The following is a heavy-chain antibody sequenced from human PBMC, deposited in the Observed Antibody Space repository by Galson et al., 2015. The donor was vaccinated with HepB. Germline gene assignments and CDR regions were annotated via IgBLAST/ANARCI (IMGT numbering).Heavy chain of an antibody. CDR1: GGSIGRSNSY. CDR2: VLSSGSA. CDR3: ARMRFERWLQGRGLIDS. D-gene: IGHD5-24*01. V-gene: IGHV4-39*07. Sequence: LSLTCTVSGGSIGRSNSYWGWIRQPPGKGLEWIGSVLSSGSAYYKSSLRSRITVSLDTSKNQFSLRLRSVTAADTAVYYCARMRFERWLQGRGLIDSWGQGTLVTVSS. J-gene: IGHJ4*02.